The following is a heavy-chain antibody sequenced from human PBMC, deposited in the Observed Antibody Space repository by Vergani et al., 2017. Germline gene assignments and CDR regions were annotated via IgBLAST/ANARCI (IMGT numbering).Heavy chain of an antibody. CDR1: GFSLSNARMG. Sequence: QVTLKESGPVLVKPTETLTLTCTVSGFSLSNARMGVSWIRQPPGKALERLAHIFSNDEKSYSTSLKSRLTISKDTSKSQVVLTMTNMDTVDTATYYCARIVRSSHYYYGMDVWGQGTTVTVSS. CDR3: ARIVRSSHYYYGMDV. V-gene: IGHV2-26*01. CDR2: IFSNDEK. D-gene: IGHD6-13*01. J-gene: IGHJ6*02.